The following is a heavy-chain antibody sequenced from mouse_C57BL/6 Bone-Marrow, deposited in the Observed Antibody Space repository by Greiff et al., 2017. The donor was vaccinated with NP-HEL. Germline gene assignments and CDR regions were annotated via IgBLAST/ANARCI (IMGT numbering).Heavy chain of an antibody. CDR3: ARRRGYGSSHWYFDV. J-gene: IGHJ1*03. V-gene: IGHV1-75*01. D-gene: IGHD1-1*01. Sequence: QVQLQQSGPELVKPGASVKISCKASGYTFTDYYINWVKQRPGQGLEWIGWIFPGSGSTYYNEKFKGKATLTVDKSSSTAYMLLSSLTSEDSAVYFCARRRGYGSSHWYFDVWGTGTTVTVSS. CDR1: GYTFTDYY. CDR2: IFPGSGST.